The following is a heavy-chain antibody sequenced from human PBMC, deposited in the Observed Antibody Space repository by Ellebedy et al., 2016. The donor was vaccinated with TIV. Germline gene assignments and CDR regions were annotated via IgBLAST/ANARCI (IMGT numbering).Heavy chain of an antibody. D-gene: IGHD3-22*01. CDR3: ARPLYYYDSSGYYYYFDY. CDR2: IYPGDSDT. V-gene: IGHV5-51*01. J-gene: IGHJ4*02. CDR1: GYSFTSYW. Sequence: GESLKISXKGSGYSFTSYWIGWVRQMPGKGLEWMGIIYPGDSDTRYSPSFQGQVTISADKSISTTYLQWSSLKASDTAMYYCARPLYYYDSSGYYYYFDYWGQGTLVTASS.